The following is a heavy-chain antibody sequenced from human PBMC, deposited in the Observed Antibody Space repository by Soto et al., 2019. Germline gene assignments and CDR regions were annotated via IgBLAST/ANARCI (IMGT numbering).Heavy chain of an antibody. D-gene: IGHD6-6*01. V-gene: IGHV1-2*02. CDR3: ARTPQSAHQVY. CDR2: INPKTGST. J-gene: IGHJ4*02. Sequence: QVQLVQSGAEVKMPGASVKVSCKASGYTFSDYFVHWVRQAPGQGLEWVAWINPKTGSTLYAQKFQGRVTVTRDTAINTAYMEVTSLTSDDTAVFYCARTPQSAHQVYWGQGTLVTVSS. CDR1: GYTFSDYF.